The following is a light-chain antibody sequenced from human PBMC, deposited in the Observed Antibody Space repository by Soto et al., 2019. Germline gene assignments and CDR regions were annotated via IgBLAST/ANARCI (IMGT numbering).Light chain of an antibody. CDR2: EVT. J-gene: IGLJ2*01. CDR3: SSYAGSNNF. Sequence: QSALTQPPSASGSPGQSVTISCTGTSSDVGGYNYVSWYQQHPGKAPKLMIYEVTKRPSGVPDRFSGSKSGNTASLTVSGLQADDEADYYCSSYAGSNNFFGGGTKVNVL. V-gene: IGLV2-8*01. CDR1: SSDVGGYNY.